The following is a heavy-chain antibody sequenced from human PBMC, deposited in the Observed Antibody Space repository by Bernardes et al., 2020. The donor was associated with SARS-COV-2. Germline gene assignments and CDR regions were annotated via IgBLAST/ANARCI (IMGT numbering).Heavy chain of an antibody. V-gene: IGHV4-59*08. J-gene: IGHJ4*02. D-gene: IGHD2-21*01. Sequence: SETLSLTCTVSGGSISSYYWSWIRQPPGKGLEWIGYIYYSGSTNYNPSLKSRVTISVDTSKNQFSLKLSSVTAADTAVYYCARHRVGMRGVKGPWYYFDYWGQGTLVTVSS. CDR2: IYYSGST. CDR3: ARHRVGMRGVKGPWYYFDY. CDR1: GGSISSYY.